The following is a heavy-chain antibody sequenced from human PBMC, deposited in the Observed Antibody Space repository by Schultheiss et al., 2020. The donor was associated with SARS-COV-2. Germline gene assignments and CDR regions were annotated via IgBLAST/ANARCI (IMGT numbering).Heavy chain of an antibody. CDR1: GGTFSSYA. V-gene: IGHV1-69*13. CDR3: ARESSSWYGTGRVVDAFIS. CDR2: IIPIFGTA. Sequence: SVKVSCKASGGTFSSYAISWVRQAPGQGLEWMGGIIPIFGTANYAQKFQGRVTITADESTSTAYMELSSLRSEDTAVYYCARESSSWYGTGRVVDAFISGAKGQWSPSPQ. D-gene: IGHD6-13*01. J-gene: IGHJ3*02.